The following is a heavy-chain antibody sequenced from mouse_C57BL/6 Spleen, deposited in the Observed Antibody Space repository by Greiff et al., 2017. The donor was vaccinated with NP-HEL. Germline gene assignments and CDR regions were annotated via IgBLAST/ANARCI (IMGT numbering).Heavy chain of an antibody. V-gene: IGHV7-4*01. Sequence: EVHLVESGGGLVQPGASLRLSCAASGFTFTDYYMSWVRQPPGKAPEWLALIRNKANGYTTEYTASVKGRFTISRDNSQNILYLQMNTLRAEDSATYYCVKAALWDGGAWFAYWGQGTLVTVSA. CDR2: IRNKANGYTT. CDR3: VKAALWDGGAWFAY. CDR1: GFTFTDYY. J-gene: IGHJ3*01. D-gene: IGHD4-1*01.